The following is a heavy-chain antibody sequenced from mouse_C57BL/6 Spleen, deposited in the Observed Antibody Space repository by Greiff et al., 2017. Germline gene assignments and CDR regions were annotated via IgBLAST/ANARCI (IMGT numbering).Heavy chain of an antibody. D-gene: IGHD1-1*02. CDR3: TRSGGNYWYFDV. J-gene: IGHJ1*03. Sequence: VQLQESGAELVRPGASVTLSCKASGYTFTDYEMHWVKQTPVHGLEWIGAIDPETGGTAYNHKFKGKAILTADKSSSTAYMELRSLTSEDSAVYYCTRSGGNYWYFDVWGTGTTVTVSS. V-gene: IGHV1-15*01. CDR1: GYTFTDYE. CDR2: IDPETGGT.